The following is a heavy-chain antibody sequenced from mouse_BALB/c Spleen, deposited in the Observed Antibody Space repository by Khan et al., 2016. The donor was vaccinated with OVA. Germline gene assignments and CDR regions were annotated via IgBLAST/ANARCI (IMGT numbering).Heavy chain of an antibody. J-gene: IGHJ3*01. D-gene: IGHD1-1*01. V-gene: IGHV5-6*01. CDR2: INTGGDYI. CDR3: ARHNYGPFAY. Sequence: EVELVESGGDLVKPGGSLKLSCAASGFTFSTYAMSWVRQTPDKRLEWVATINTGGDYIYYPDCVKGRFTITGDNANNTLYLQLSSLRSEDTAMNYYARHNYGPFAYWGQGTLVTVSA. CDR1: GFTFSTYA.